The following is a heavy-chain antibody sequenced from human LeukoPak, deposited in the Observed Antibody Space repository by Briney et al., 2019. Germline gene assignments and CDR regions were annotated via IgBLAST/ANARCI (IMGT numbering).Heavy chain of an antibody. V-gene: IGHV3-73*01. D-gene: IGHD3-10*01. CDR2: IRSKANSYAT. CDR3: TRSHPGVEWFGELSYYMDV. Sequence: GGSLRLSCAASGFTFSGSAMHWVRQASGKGLEWGGGIRSKANSYATAYAASVKGRFTISRDDSKNTAYLQMNSLKTEDTAVYYCTRSHPGVEWFGELSYYMDVGGKGTTVTVSS. J-gene: IGHJ6*03. CDR1: GFTFSGSA.